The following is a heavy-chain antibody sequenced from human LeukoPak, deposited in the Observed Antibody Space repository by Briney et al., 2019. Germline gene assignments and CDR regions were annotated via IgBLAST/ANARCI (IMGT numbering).Heavy chain of an antibody. D-gene: IGHD3-22*01. V-gene: IGHV1-18*01. Sequence: ASVKVSCKASGYTFTSYGISWVRQAPGQGLEWMGWISAYNGNTNYAQKLQGRVTMTTDTSTSTAYMELRSLRSDDTAVYYCARDQGYDSSGYLITDAFDIWGQGTMVTVSS. CDR1: GYTFTSYG. CDR3: ARDQGYDSSGYLITDAFDI. CDR2: ISAYNGNT. J-gene: IGHJ3*02.